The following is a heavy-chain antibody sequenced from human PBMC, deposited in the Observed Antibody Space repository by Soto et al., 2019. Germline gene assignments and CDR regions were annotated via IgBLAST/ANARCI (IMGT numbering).Heavy chain of an antibody. V-gene: IGHV1-69*06. CDR1: GGTFSSYA. CDR2: IIPIFGTA. Sequence: SVKVSCKASGGTFSSYAISWVRQAPGQGLEWMGAIIPIFGTANYAQKFQGRVTITADKSTSTAYMELSSLRSEDTAVYYCATTYYDFWSGPPNNWFDPWGQGTLVTVSS. D-gene: IGHD3-3*01. J-gene: IGHJ5*02. CDR3: ATTYYDFWSGPPNNWFDP.